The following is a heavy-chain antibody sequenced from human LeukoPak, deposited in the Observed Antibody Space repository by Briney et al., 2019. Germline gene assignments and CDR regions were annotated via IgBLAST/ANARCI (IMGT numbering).Heavy chain of an antibody. CDR1: GGSFSGYY. CDR3: ASYDYYYGMDV. V-gene: IGHV4-34*01. J-gene: IGHJ6*02. CDR2: INHSGST. Sequence: PSGTLSLTCAVYGGSFSGYYWSWIRQPPGKGLEWIGEINHSGSTYYNPSLKSRVTISVDTSKNQFSLKLSSVTAADTAVYYCASYDYYYGMDVWGQGATVTVS.